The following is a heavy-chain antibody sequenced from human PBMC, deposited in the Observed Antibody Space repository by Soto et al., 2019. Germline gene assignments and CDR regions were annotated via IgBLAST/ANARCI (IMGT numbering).Heavy chain of an antibody. J-gene: IGHJ5*02. V-gene: IGHV4-31*03. D-gene: IGHD6-19*01. CDR3: AREIAVIPPWFDP. Sequence: SETLSLTCTVSCGSISSGGYYWIWIRQHPGKGLEWIGYIYYSGSTYYNPSLKSRVTISVDTSKNQFSLKLSSVTAADTAVYYCAREIAVIPPWFDPWGQGTLVTVS. CDR1: CGSISSGGYY. CDR2: IYYSGST.